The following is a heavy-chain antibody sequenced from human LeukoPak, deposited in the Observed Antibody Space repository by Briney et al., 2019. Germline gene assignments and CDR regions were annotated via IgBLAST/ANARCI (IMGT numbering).Heavy chain of an antibody. CDR2: IIPIFGTA. J-gene: IGHJ4*02. D-gene: IGHD4-17*01. CDR1: GGTFSSYA. V-gene: IGHV1-69*05. CDR3: ARADYGDYGGFDY. Sequence: SVKVSCRASGGTFSSYAISWVRQAPGQGLEWMGGIIPIFGTANYAQKFQGRVTITTDESTSTAYMELSSLRSEDTAVYYCARADYGDYGGFDYWGQGTLVTVSS.